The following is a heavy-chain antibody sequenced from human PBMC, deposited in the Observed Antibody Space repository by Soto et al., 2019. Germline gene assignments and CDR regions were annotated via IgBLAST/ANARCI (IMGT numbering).Heavy chain of an antibody. CDR1: GGSIGSGDYS. V-gene: IGHV4-30-2*01. CDR2: IYYGGST. D-gene: IGHD3-22*01. Sequence: SETLSLTCAVSGGSIGSGDYSWNWIRQPPGKGLEWIGYIYYGGSTYYNPSLQSRVTMSVDRSRNQFSLKLNSVTAADTAVYYCARVRREYDNSGPVDYWGQGTLVTVSS. J-gene: IGHJ4*02. CDR3: ARVRREYDNSGPVDY.